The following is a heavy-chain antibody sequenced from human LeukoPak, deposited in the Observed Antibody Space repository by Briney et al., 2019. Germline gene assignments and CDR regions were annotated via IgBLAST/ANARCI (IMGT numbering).Heavy chain of an antibody. CDR3: ARVVEMGRTTPFYYFDF. V-gene: IGHV3-20*04. Sequence: GGSLRLSCAASGFTFDNYGMSWVRQAPGKGLEWVSGINWNGVSADYADSVRGRFTISRDNAKNSLSLQMNSLRAEDTALYYCARVVEMGRTTPFYYFDFWGQGTLVTVSS. D-gene: IGHD1-14*01. J-gene: IGHJ4*02. CDR2: INWNGVSA. CDR1: GFTFDNYG.